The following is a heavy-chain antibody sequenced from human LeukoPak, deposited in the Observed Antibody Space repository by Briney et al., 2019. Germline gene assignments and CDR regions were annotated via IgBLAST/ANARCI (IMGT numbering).Heavy chain of an antibody. CDR1: GYTFTNFW. J-gene: IGHJ4*02. CDR2: IYPGDSDT. CDR3: ARPDDFSNYRY. V-gene: IGHV5-51*01. Sequence: GESLKISCKASGYTFTNFWIGWVRQMPGKGLEWMGIIYPGDSDTRYSPSFQGQVTISADKSMNTAYLQWSSLRASDTAMYYCARPDDFSNYRYWGQGTLVTVSS. D-gene: IGHD4-11*01.